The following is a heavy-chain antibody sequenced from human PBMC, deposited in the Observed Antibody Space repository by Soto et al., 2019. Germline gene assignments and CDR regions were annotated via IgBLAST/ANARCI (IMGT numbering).Heavy chain of an antibody. Sequence: PGGSLRLSCAASGFTFSNAWMSWVRQAPGKGLEWVGRIKSKTDGGTTDYAAPVKGRFTISRDDSKNTLYPQMNSLKTEDTAVYYCTTDRVQKVTTVTVVDYWGQGTLVTVSS. CDR1: GFTFSNAW. CDR3: TTDRVQKVTTVTVVDY. J-gene: IGHJ4*02. CDR2: IKSKTDGGTT. V-gene: IGHV3-15*01. D-gene: IGHD4-17*01.